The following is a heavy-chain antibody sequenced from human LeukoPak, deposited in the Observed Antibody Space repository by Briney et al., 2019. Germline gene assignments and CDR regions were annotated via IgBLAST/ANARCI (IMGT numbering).Heavy chain of an antibody. Sequence: SETLSPTCSVSGGSISSYHWNWIRQPPGKGLEWIGYINYNGTTNYNPSLKSRVTISIDTSKNQFSLKLSSVTAADTAVYYCARQSPNSSGWYDFDYWGQGTLVTVSS. J-gene: IGHJ4*02. CDR3: ARQSPNSSGWYDFDY. CDR2: INYNGTT. D-gene: IGHD6-19*01. V-gene: IGHV4-59*08. CDR1: GGSISSYH.